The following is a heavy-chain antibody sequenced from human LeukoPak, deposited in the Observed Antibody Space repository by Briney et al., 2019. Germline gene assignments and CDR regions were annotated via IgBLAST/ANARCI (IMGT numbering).Heavy chain of an antibody. J-gene: IGHJ4*02. Sequence: GGSLRLSCAASGFTFSSYAMSWVRQAPGKGLEWVSAIRGSGGSTYYADSVKGRFTISRDNSKNTLYLQMNSLRAEDTAVYYCARNYDFWSGYTIWGQGTLVTVSS. CDR3: ARNYDFWSGYTI. V-gene: IGHV3-23*01. D-gene: IGHD3-3*01. CDR2: IRGSGGST. CDR1: GFTFSSYA.